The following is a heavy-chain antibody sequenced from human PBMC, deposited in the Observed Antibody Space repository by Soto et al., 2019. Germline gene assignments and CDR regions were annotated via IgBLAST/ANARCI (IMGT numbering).Heavy chain of an antibody. Sequence: SVKVSCKASGGTFSSYAISWVRQAGGQGREWMGGIIPIFGTANYAQKFQGRVTITADESTSTAYMELSSLRSEDTAVYYCARGLGGSGWYTREYYFDYWGQGTLVTVSS. J-gene: IGHJ4*02. CDR2: IIPIFGTA. CDR3: ARGLGGSGWYTREYYFDY. D-gene: IGHD6-19*01. CDR1: GGTFSSYA. V-gene: IGHV1-69*13.